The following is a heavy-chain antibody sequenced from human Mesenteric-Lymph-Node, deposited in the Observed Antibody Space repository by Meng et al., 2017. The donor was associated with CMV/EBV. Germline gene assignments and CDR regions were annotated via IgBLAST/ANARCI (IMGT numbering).Heavy chain of an antibody. V-gene: IGHV3-7*01. CDR2: IKENGGVK. CDR3: ARDWADGFDY. J-gene: IGHJ4*02. D-gene: IGHD3-16*01. CDR1: GFAFSRFW. Sequence: GGSLRLSCSASGFAFSRFWMTWVRQPPGKGLEFVANIKENGGVKEYADSLKGRFTISRDNARSSVYLQMTNVRAEDTAVYFCARDWADGFDYWGQGALVTVSS.